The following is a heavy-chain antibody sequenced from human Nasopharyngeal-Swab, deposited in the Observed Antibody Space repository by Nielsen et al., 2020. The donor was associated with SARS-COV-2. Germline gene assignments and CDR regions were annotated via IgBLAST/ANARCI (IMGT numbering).Heavy chain of an antibody. D-gene: IGHD2-15*01. Sequence: SVKVSCKPSRGTFNSYAFSWVRQAPGQGLEWMGRITPVFGTTNYAQDFQGRVTITADKSTATAYMQLSSLRSEDTAVYYCARESGSSQYSAYYMDVWGKGTAVTVSS. CDR1: RGTFNSYA. CDR3: ARESGSSQYSAYYMDV. J-gene: IGHJ6*03. V-gene: IGHV1-69*06. CDR2: ITPVFGTT.